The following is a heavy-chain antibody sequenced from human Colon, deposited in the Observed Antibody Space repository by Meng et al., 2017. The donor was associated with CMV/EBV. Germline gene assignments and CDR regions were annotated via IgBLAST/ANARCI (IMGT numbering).Heavy chain of an antibody. D-gene: IGHD3-22*01. Sequence: GPRVGVGGGLVQLGGSLRLSCAASGFIFSDFYMDWVRQAPGKGREWVGRTRSKTNHYMTQYAASVKGRFTVSRDDSQNSLYLQMNSLTTEDTAVYYCARHFDSSYSVWGQGTLVTVSS. J-gene: IGHJ4*02. CDR2: TRSKTNHYMT. CDR1: GFIFSDFY. CDR3: ARHFDSSYSV. V-gene: IGHV3-72*01.